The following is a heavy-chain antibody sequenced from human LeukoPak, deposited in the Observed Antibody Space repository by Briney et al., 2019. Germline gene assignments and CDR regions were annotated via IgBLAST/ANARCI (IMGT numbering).Heavy chain of an antibody. CDR3: ARDIRGGLFDY. CDR1: GGTFSSYG. CDR2: ISAYNGNT. J-gene: IGHJ4*02. Sequence: ASVKVSCKASGGTFSSYGISWVRQAPGQGLEWMGWISAYNGNTNYAQKLQGRVTMTTDTSTSTAYMELRSLRSDDTAVYYCARDIRGGLFDYWGQGTLVTVSS. D-gene: IGHD2-15*01. V-gene: IGHV1-18*01.